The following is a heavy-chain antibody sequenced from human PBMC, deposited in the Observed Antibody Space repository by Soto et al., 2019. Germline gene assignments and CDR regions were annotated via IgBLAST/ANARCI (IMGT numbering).Heavy chain of an antibody. CDR3: ARVNNYYASYGMDV. V-gene: IGHV3-23*01. J-gene: IGHJ6*02. CDR1: GFTFRDHS. CDR2: ITGSAGST. Sequence: AGGSLRLSCAASGFTFRDHSMSLVRQAPGKGLEWVSAITGSAGSTYYADSVEGRFTISRDISKNTLYLQMNSLRAEDTAVYYCARVNNYYASYGMDVWGQGTTVTVSS.